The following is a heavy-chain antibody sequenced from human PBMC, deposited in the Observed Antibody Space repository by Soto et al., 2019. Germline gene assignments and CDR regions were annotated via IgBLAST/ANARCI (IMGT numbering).Heavy chain of an antibody. D-gene: IGHD2-8*01. CDR3: ARAGYCTNGVCYTPFDY. V-gene: IGHV3-13*01. CDR2: IGTAGDT. Sequence: EVQLVESGGGLVQPGGSLRLSCAASGFTFSSYDMHWVRQATGKGLEWVSAIGTAGDTYYPGSVKGRFTNSRENAKNSLYLQMNSLRAGDTAVYYCARAGYCTNGVCYTPFDYWGQGTLVTVSS. J-gene: IGHJ4*02. CDR1: GFTFSSYD.